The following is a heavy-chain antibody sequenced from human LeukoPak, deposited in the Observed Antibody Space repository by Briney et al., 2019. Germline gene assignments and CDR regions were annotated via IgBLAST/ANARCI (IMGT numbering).Heavy chain of an antibody. CDR2: IYLKSGVS. CDR1: EYTFADYY. V-gene: IGHV1-2*02. J-gene: IGHJ4*02. D-gene: IGHD2/OR15-2a*01. Sequence: SVKVSCKTSEYTFADYYIHWVRQAPGQGLEWMGWIYLKSGVSNFAQNFPGRVTMTRDTSISAAYMELSGLRSDDTAVYYCARAGSIPYFDYWGQGTLVTGSS. CDR3: ARAGSIPYFDY.